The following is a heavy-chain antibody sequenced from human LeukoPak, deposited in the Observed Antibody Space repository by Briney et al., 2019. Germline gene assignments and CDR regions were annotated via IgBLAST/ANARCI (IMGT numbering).Heavy chain of an antibody. V-gene: IGHV3-64D*09. CDR2: ISSNGVST. D-gene: IGHD3-22*01. Sequence: GGSLRLSCSASGFTFSSYAMHWVRQAPGKGLEYVSAISSNGVSTYYADSGKGRFTISRDNSKNTLYLQMSSLRAEDTAVYYCVVHTYYYDSAYYFDYWGQGTLVTVSS. CDR3: VVHTYYYDSAYYFDY. CDR1: GFTFSSYA. J-gene: IGHJ4*02.